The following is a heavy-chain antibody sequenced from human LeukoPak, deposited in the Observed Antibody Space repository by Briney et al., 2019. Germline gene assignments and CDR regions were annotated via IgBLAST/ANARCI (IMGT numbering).Heavy chain of an antibody. CDR1: GFTFSSYG. J-gene: IGHJ3*02. V-gene: IGHV3-33*01. CDR3: ARDGSYYDSSGYYSGDAFDI. Sequence: GGSLRLSCAASGFTFSSYGMRWVRQAPGKGLEWVAVIWYDGSNKYYADSVKGRFTISRDNSKNTLYLQMNSLRAEDTAVYYCARDGSYYDSSGYYSGDAFDIWGQGTMVTVSS. D-gene: IGHD3-22*01. CDR2: IWYDGSNK.